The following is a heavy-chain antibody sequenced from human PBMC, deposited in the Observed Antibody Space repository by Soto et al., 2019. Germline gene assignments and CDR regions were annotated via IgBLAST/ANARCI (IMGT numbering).Heavy chain of an antibody. V-gene: IGHV1-69*01. J-gene: IGHJ6*02. Sequence: QVQLVQSGAEVKKPGSSVKVSCKASGGTFSSYAISWVRQAPGQGLEWMGGIIPIFGTANHAQKFQGRVTITADESTSTAYMELSSLRSEDTAVYYCARDFSDILTGSRVNYYYYGMDVWGQGTTVTVSS. CDR1: GGTFSSYA. D-gene: IGHD3-9*01. CDR2: IIPIFGTA. CDR3: ARDFSDILTGSRVNYYYYGMDV.